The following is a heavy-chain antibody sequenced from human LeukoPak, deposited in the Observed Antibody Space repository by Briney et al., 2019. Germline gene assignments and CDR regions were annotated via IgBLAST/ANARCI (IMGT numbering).Heavy chain of an antibody. J-gene: IGHJ4*02. D-gene: IGHD3-10*01. V-gene: IGHV4-38-2*02. CDR1: GYSISSGYY. CDR3: APKDYGSGYYNY. CDR2: IYHSGST. Sequence: SETLSLTCTVSGYSISSGYYWGWIRQPPGKGLEWIGSIYHSGSTYYNPSLKSRVTISVDESKNQFSLKMNSLTAADTAVYYCAPKDYGSGYYNYWGQGTLVTVSS.